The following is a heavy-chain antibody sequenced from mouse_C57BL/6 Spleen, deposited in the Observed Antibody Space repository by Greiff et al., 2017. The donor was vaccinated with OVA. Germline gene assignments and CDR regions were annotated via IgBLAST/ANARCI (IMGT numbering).Heavy chain of an antibody. J-gene: IGHJ2*01. Sequence: VQLQQSGTVLARPGASVKMSCKTSGYTFTSYWMHWVKQRPGQGLEWIGAIYPGNSGTSYNQKFKGKAKLTAVTSASTAYMELSSLTNEDSAVYYCTRAFYQVYFDYWGQGTTLTVSS. CDR3: TRAFYQVYFDY. CDR2: IYPGNSGT. D-gene: IGHD2-1*01. CDR1: GYTFTSYW. V-gene: IGHV1-5*01.